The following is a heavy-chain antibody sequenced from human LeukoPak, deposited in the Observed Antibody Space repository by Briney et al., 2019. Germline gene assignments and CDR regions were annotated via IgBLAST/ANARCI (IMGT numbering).Heavy chain of an antibody. CDR1: GDTFTSYG. CDR2: ISAYNGAT. CDR3: ARCWSYDRGYCDY. J-gene: IGHJ4*02. Sequence: ASVRVSCKAFGDTFTSYGFTWVRQAPGQGLEWMGWISAYNGATDYARILQGRVIMTAETSTSTVSMELRSLTSDDTAVYYCARCWSYDRGYCDYWGQGTLVTVSS. V-gene: IGHV1-18*01. D-gene: IGHD5-12*01.